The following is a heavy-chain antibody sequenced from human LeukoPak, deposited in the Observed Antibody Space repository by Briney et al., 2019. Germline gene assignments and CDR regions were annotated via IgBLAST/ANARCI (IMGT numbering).Heavy chain of an antibody. Sequence: PSETLSLTCTVSGYSISSGYYWGWIRQPPGKGREWIGSIYHSGSTYYNPSLKSRVTISVDTSKNQFSLKLSSVTAADTAVYYCARRITMVRGVIRRGYYYMDVWGKGTTVTISS. CDR3: ARRITMVRGVIRRGYYYMDV. D-gene: IGHD3-10*01. CDR2: IYHSGST. J-gene: IGHJ6*03. CDR1: GYSISSGYY. V-gene: IGHV4-38-2*02.